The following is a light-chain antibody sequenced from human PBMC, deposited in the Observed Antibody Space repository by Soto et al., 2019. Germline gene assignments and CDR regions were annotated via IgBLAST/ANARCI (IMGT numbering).Light chain of an antibody. CDR3: PQYNNWPPS. CDR2: GAS. V-gene: IGKV3-15*01. Sequence: IMWTLCPGTLSVAAGSRSTLSCMPSQDVTNSLAWYQQKPGQAPRLLIFGASTRATGVPGRFSGSGSGTEFTLTISILQSEDFAVYYCPQYNNWPPSFGAGTKADIK. CDR1: QDVTNS. J-gene: IGKJ4*01.